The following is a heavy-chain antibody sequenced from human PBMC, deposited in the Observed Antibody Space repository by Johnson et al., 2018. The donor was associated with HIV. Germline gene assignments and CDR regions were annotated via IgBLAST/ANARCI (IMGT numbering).Heavy chain of an antibody. J-gene: IGHJ3*02. D-gene: IGHD2-15*01. V-gene: IGHV3-53*01. CDR2: LYSGGST. CDR3: ARDPCTGASCLPGAFDI. Sequence: VQLVESGGCLIQPGGSLRLSCAASGFTVSSNYMGWVRQAPGKGLEWVSVLYSGGSTYYTDSVKGRFTISRDNSKNTLYLQMNSLRAEDTAVYFCARDPCTGASCLPGAFDIWGQGTLVTVSS. CDR1: GFTVSSNY.